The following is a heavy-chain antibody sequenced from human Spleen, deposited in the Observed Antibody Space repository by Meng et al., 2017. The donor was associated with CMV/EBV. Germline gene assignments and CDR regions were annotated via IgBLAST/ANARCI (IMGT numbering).Heavy chain of an antibody. CDR1: GFTFRSYA. CDR3: ARGHERDLGYCSGDSCNSLLDY. J-gene: IGHJ4*02. D-gene: IGHD2-15*01. V-gene: IGHV3-30-3*01. CDR2: ISYDGSKE. Sequence: GESLKISCTGSGFTFRSYAFHWVRQAPGKGLEWVALISYDGSKENYADSVEGRFTISRDNSKQTIHLQMNSLRAGDTAVYYCARGHERDLGYCSGDSCNSLLDYWGQGTLVTVSS.